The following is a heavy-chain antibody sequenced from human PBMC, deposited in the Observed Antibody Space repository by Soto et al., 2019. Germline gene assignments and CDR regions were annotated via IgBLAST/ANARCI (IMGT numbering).Heavy chain of an antibody. Sequence: PSETLSLTCAVSGGSISSGGYSWSWIRQPPGKGLEWIGYIYHSGSTYYNPSLKSRVTISVDRSKNQFSLRLSSVTAADTAVYYCARAIAAAGMYYYYYGMDVWGQGPTVTVSS. CDR1: GGSISSGGYS. CDR2: IYHSGST. V-gene: IGHV4-30-2*01. CDR3: ARAIAAAGMYYYYYGMDV. D-gene: IGHD6-13*01. J-gene: IGHJ6*02.